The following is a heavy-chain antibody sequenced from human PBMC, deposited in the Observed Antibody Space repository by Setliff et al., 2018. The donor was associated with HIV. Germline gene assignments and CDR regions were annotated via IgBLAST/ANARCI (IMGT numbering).Heavy chain of an antibody. D-gene: IGHD3-10*01. J-gene: IGHJ4*02. CDR1: GYSFTNYW. CDR2: IYPGDSDT. Sequence: PGESLKISCKGSGYSFTNYWIAWLRQMPGKGLEWMGIIYPGDSDTRYSPSFQGQVTISADKSITTAYLQWSSLKASDTAIYYCARHGQYGSGSYYNRPFGYWGLGTLVTVSS. CDR3: ARHGQYGSGSYYNRPFGY. V-gene: IGHV5-51*01.